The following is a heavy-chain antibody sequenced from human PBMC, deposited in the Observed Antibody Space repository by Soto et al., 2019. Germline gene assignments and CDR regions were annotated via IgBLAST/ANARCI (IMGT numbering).Heavy chain of an antibody. CDR1: GGTFSSYA. J-gene: IGHJ3*02. V-gene: IGHV1-69*13. D-gene: IGHD2-15*01. CDR2: IIPIFGTA. Sequence: ASVKVSCKASGGTFSSYAISWVRQAPGQGLEWMGGIIPIFGTANYAQKFQGRVTITADESTSTAYMELSSLRSEDTAVYYCARVYCSGGSCYLDAFAICGQGTMVTVSS. CDR3: ARVYCSGGSCYLDAFAI.